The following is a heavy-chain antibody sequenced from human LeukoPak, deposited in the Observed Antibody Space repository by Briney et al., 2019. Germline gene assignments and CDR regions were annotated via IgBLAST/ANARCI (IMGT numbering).Heavy chain of an antibody. D-gene: IGHD2-21*01. CDR3: AREIPYYYYGMDV. J-gene: IGHJ6*02. Sequence: ASVTVSCTASGYTFSRYAVHWVRQAPGQRLEWMGWINAGNGNTKYSQKFQGRVSITRDTSASTAYMELSSLRSEDTAVYYCAREIPYYYYGMDVWGLGTTVTVSS. CDR2: INAGNGNT. CDR1: GYTFSRYA. V-gene: IGHV1-3*01.